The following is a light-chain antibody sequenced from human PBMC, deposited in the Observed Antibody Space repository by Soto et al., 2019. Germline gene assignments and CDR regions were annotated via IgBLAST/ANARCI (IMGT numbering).Light chain of an antibody. J-gene: IGLJ1*01. Sequence: QSVLTQPASVSGSPGQSITISCTGTSSDVGGFNSVSWYQLRPGTAPKLILYDVVDRPSGVSYRFSGSKSGNTASLTISGLQAADEADYFCRLYTSTMTNVFGSGTKVNVL. CDR3: RLYTSTMTNV. CDR1: SSDVGGFNS. CDR2: DVV. V-gene: IGLV2-14*03.